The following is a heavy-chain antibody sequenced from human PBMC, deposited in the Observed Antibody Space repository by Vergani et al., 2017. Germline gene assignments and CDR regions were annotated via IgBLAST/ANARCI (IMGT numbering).Heavy chain of an antibody. J-gene: IGHJ3*01. Sequence: QVQLQASGPGRVKPSQTLSLTCTMSGGSISAGYYFWSWIRQPAGKGLEWLGHIAASGNASHSPSLKTRVSMSVDTSKNQFSLTVTSVTAADTAIYFRARRSGWYYSGGKVHPLRTAFDVWGHGTVVTVSS. D-gene: IGHD2-15*01. CDR1: GGSISAGYYF. CDR2: IAASGNA. CDR3: ARRSGWYYSGGKVHPLRTAFDV. V-gene: IGHV4-61*02.